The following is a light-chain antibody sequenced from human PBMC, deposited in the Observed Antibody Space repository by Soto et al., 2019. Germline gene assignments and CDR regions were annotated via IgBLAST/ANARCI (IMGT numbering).Light chain of an antibody. Sequence: EIVMTQSPATLSVSPGERATLSCRASPSISTDLAWYQQKPGQPPRLLIYSASTRATGVPARFAGRGSGSEFTLTISGLQSEDFPVYYCQQGHNWPLTFGQGTRLEI. CDR2: SAS. J-gene: IGKJ2*01. CDR1: PSISTD. CDR3: QQGHNWPLT. V-gene: IGKV3-15*01.